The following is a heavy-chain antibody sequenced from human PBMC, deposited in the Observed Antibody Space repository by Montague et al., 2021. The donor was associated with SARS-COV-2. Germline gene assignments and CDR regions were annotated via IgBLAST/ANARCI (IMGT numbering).Heavy chain of an antibody. CDR1: GGSFSGYY. CDR2: INHSGST. CDR3: TREGYQVLWSDYYYYGMDV. V-gene: IGHV4-34*01. Sequence: SETLSLTCAVYGGSFSGYYWSWIRQPPGKSLEWIGEINHSGSTNYNPSLKSRVTISVGTSKNQFSLKLSSVTAADTAVYYCTREGYQVLWSDYYYYGMDVWGQGTTVTVSS. J-gene: IGHJ6*02. D-gene: IGHD2-2*01.